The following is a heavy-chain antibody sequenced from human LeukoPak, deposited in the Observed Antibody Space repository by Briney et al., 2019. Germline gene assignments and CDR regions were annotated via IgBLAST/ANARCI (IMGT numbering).Heavy chain of an antibody. CDR3: ARGTGGYDILTGYNFIWFDP. CDR2: INHSGST. Sequence: SETLSLTCAVYGGSFSGYYWSWIRQPPGKGLEWIGEINHSGSTNYNPSLKSRVTISVDTSKNQFSLKLSSVTAADTAVYYCARGTGGYDILTGYNFIWFDPWGQGTLVTVSS. V-gene: IGHV4-34*01. D-gene: IGHD3-9*01. CDR1: GGSFSGYY. J-gene: IGHJ5*02.